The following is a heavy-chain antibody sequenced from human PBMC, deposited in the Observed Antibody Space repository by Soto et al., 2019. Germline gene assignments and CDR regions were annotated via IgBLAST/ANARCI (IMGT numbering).Heavy chain of an antibody. J-gene: IGHJ4*02. D-gene: IGHD6-6*01. CDR2: INPNSGGT. V-gene: IGHV1-2*04. CDR3: ARDAARSSSPDFDY. Sequence: ASVKVSCKASGYTFTGYYMHWVRQAPGQGLEWMGWINPNSGGTNYAQKFQGWVTMTRDTSISTAYMELSRLRSDDTAVYYCARDAARSSSPDFDYWGQGTLVTVSS. CDR1: GYTFTGYY.